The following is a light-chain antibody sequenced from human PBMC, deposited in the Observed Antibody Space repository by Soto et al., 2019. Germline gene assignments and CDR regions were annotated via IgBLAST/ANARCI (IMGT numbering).Light chain of an antibody. Sequence: DIVLTQSPDSLAVSLGERATINCKSSQSVLYTSNNKNHLAWYQQKPGQPPKLLIYWSSTRESGVPDRFSGNGSGTDFTLTISSLQAEDVAVYYCQQYYSTPLTFGGGTKVEIK. V-gene: IGKV4-1*01. CDR3: QQYYSTPLT. J-gene: IGKJ4*01. CDR1: QSVLYTSNNKNH. CDR2: WSS.